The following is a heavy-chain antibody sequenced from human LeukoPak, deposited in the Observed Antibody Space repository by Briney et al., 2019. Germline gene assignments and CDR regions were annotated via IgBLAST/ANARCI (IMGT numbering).Heavy chain of an antibody. V-gene: IGHV3-48*01. CDR2: ISSRSSTI. CDR3: ARDLDTYYGMDV. D-gene: IGHD5-18*01. CDR1: GFTFSTYS. Sequence: GGSLRLSCAASGFTFSTYSMNWVRQAPGKGLEWVSYISSRSSTIYYVDSEKGRFTISRDNAKNSLYLQMNSLRAEDTAVYYCARDLDTYYGMDVWGQGTTVTVSS. J-gene: IGHJ6*02.